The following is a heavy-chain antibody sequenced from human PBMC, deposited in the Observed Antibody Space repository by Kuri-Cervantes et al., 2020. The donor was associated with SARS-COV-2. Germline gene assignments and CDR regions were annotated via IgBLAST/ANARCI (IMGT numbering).Heavy chain of an antibody. CDR3: VRDGDHWNFDY. Sequence: GESLKISCAASGFTFNSYWMTWVRQAPGKGLEWVATINQDGSEKHYVDSVKGRFTISRDNAKNMLFLQMNSLRAEDAAVYYCVRDGDHWNFDYWGQGTLGTVSS. D-gene: IGHD1-1*01. V-gene: IGHV3-7*01. CDR1: GFTFNSYW. J-gene: IGHJ4*02. CDR2: INQDGSEK.